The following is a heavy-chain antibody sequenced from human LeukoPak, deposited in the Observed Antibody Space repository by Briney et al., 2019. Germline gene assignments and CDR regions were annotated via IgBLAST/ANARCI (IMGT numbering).Heavy chain of an antibody. D-gene: IGHD1-26*01. CDR1: GFTFSSYS. Sequence: GGSLRLSCAASGFTFSSYSMNWVRQAPGKGLEWVSAISGSGGSTYYADSVEGRFTISRDNSKNTLYLQMNSLRAEDTAVYYCAKLSRSGDQGDWFDPWGQGTLVTVSS. CDR3: AKLSRSGDQGDWFDP. J-gene: IGHJ5*02. CDR2: ISGSGGST. V-gene: IGHV3-23*01.